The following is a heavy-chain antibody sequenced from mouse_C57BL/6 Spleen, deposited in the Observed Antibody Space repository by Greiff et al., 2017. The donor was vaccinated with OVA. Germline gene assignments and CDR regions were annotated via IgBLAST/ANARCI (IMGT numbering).Heavy chain of an antibody. CDR2: IRNKANNHAT. Sequence: EVKVEESGGGLVQPGGSMKLSCAASGFTFSDAWMDWVRQSPEKGLEWVAEIRNKANNHATYCAESVKGRFTISRDASNSSVYLQMNSLRAEDTGIDYCTRPYYGSSPYAMDYWGQGTSVTVSS. CDR1: GFTFSDAW. V-gene: IGHV6-6*01. D-gene: IGHD1-1*01. J-gene: IGHJ4*01. CDR3: TRPYYGSSPYAMDY.